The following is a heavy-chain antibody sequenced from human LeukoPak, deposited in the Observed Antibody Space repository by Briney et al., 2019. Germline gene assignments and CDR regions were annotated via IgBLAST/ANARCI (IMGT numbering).Heavy chain of an antibody. CDR3: ARDSSGWYSFDY. D-gene: IGHD6-19*01. Sequence: PGGSLRLSCAASGVRFSNYWMNWVRQAPGKGLEWVANVKEDESETYYVDSVKGRFTISRDNAKNSLYLQMNSLRAEDTAVYYCARDSSGWYSFDYWGQGTLVTVSS. J-gene: IGHJ4*02. CDR1: GVRFSNYW. V-gene: IGHV3-7*04. CDR2: VKEDESET.